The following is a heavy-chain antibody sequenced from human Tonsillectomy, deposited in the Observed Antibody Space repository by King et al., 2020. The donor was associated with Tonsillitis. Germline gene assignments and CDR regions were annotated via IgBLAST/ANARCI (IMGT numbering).Heavy chain of an antibody. J-gene: IGHJ4*02. CDR1: GGSISSSSYY. Sequence: LQLQESGPGLVKPSETLSRTCTVSGGSISSSSYYWGWIRQPPGKGLEWIGNIYYSGNTYYNPSLKSRVTISVDTSKNHFSLKLSSVTAADTAVYYCARLAYYYDTSGYYLFDYWGQGTLVTVSS. CDR3: ARLAYYYDTSGYYLFDY. CDR2: IYYSGNT. V-gene: IGHV4-39*07. D-gene: IGHD3-22*01.